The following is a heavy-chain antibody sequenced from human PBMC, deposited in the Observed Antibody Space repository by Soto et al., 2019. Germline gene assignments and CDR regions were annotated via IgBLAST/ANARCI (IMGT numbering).Heavy chain of an antibody. CDR3: AKDKHMDV. J-gene: IGHJ6*03. Sequence: GGSLRLSCAASGFTFDDYAMHWVRQAPGKGLEWVSGISWNSGSIGYADSVKGRFTISRDNAKNSLYLQMNSLRAEDTALYYCAKDKHMDVWGKGTTVTVSS. CDR1: GFTFDDYA. CDR2: ISWNSGSI. V-gene: IGHV3-9*01.